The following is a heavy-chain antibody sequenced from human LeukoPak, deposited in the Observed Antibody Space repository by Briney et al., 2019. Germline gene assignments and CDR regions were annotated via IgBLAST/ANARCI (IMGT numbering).Heavy chain of an antibody. CDR3: ARDKFRGYFDY. CDR2: IYSGGST. CDR1: GFTVSSNY. V-gene: IGHV3-53*01. J-gene: IGHJ4*02. D-gene: IGHD3-10*01. Sequence: PGGSLRLSCAASGFTVSSNYMSWVRQAPGKGLEWVSVIYSGGSTYYADSVKGRFTISRDNSKNTLYLQMNSLRAEDTAVYYCARDKFRGYFDYWGQGTLVTVSS.